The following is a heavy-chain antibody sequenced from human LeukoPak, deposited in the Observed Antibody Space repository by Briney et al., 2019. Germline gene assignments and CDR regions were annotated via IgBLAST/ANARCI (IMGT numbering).Heavy chain of an antibody. D-gene: IGHD2-2*01. V-gene: IGHV4-39*01. Sequence: PSETLSLTCTVSGGSIYSDSYYWGWIRQPPGKGLEWIGSIYYIGSTYYNPSLESRVTISVDTSKNQFSLKLSSVTAADTAVYYCARSAPRYCSSTSCYGGLLEFDPWGQGTLVTVSS. CDR2: IYYIGST. CDR3: ARSAPRYCSSTSCYGGLLEFDP. J-gene: IGHJ5*02. CDR1: GGSIYSDSYY.